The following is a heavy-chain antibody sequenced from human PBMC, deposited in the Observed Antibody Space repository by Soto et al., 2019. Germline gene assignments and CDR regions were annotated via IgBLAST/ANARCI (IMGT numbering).Heavy chain of an antibody. Sequence: SETLSLTCTVSGGSISSSSYYWGWIRQPPGKGLEWIGSIYYTGNTYYNPSLKSRVSISVDTSKNQFSLKLSSVTAADTAVYYCARKPMVRGIIGYFDSWGQGTGLTAAS. CDR2: IYYTGNT. D-gene: IGHD3-10*01. CDR1: GGSISSSSYY. CDR3: ARKPMVRGIIGYFDS. J-gene: IGHJ4*02. V-gene: IGHV4-39*01.